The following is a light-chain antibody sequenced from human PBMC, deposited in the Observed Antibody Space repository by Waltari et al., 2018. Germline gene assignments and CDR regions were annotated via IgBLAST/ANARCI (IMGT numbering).Light chain of an antibody. Sequence: SYELTQPPSVSVSPGQTASITCSGDNLGNRYVSWFKQAPGQSPILVIYQDNKRPSGIPGRFSGSNSGNTATLTISVTQAVDEADYSCQAWDSSSTVVFGGGTKLTV. CDR1: NLGNRY. CDR3: QAWDSSSTVV. J-gene: IGLJ2*01. V-gene: IGLV3-1*01. CDR2: QDN.